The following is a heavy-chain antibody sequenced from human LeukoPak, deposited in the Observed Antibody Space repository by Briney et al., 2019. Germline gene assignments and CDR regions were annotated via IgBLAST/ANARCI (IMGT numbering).Heavy chain of an antibody. CDR3: AKEVYSDSSGYFDY. J-gene: IGHJ4*02. Sequence: GGSLRLSCAASGFTFGSYGMHWVRQAPGKGLEWVAVISYDGSNKYYADSVKGRFTISRDNSKNALYLQMNSLRADETAVYYCAKEVYSDSSGYFDYWGQGTLVTVSS. D-gene: IGHD3-22*01. V-gene: IGHV3-30*18. CDR2: ISYDGSNK. CDR1: GFTFGSYG.